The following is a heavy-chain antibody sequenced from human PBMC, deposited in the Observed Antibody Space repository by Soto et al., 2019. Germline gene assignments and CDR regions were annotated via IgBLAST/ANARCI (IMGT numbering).Heavy chain of an antibody. V-gene: IGHV4-31*03. CDR1: GGSISSGGYY. D-gene: IGHD6-13*01. Sequence: SETLSLTCTVSGGSISSGGYYWSWIRQHPGKGLEWIGYINYSGSTYYNPSLKSRVTISVDTSKNQFYLKLSSLRSEDTAVYYCASVAAAGTFDPWGQGTLVTVSS. J-gene: IGHJ5*02. CDR2: INYSGST. CDR3: ASVAAAGTFDP.